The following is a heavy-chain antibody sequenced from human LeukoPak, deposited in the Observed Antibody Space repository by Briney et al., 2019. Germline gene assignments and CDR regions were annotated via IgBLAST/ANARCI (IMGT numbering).Heavy chain of an antibody. V-gene: IGHV3-53*01. CDR1: GFTFRNNY. D-gene: IGHD3-16*01. J-gene: IGHJ4*02. Sequence: GGSLRLSCTASGFTFRNNYISCFRRAPAQRLEWVSLIYSGGSTYYADSVKGRFTISRDNSKKTLYLQMNSLRAEDTAVYYCAGGPDCGYWGQGTLVTVSS. CDR3: AGGPDCGY. CDR2: IYSGGST.